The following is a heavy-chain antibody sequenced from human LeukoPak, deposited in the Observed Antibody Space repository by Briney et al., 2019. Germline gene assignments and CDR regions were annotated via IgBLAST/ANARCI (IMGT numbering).Heavy chain of an antibody. Sequence: GASVKVSCKASGYTFTSYDINWVRQATGQGLEWMGWMNPNSGNTGYAQKFQGIVTMTRNTSISTAYMELSSLRSEDTAVYYCARASRTAVAGVIHYYSDYWGQGTLVTVSS. CDR2: MNPNSGNT. J-gene: IGHJ4*02. D-gene: IGHD6-19*01. CDR1: GYTFTSYD. V-gene: IGHV1-8*01. CDR3: ARASRTAVAGVIHYYSDY.